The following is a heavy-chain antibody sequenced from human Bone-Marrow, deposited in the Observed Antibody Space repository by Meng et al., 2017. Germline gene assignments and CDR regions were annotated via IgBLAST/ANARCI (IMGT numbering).Heavy chain of an antibody. D-gene: IGHD4-17*01. CDR2: ISRSSSYI. V-gene: IGHV3-21*01. CDR3: ARERKTTVTTYAFDI. J-gene: IGHJ3*02. CDR1: GFSFSTYS. Sequence: GESLKISCVASGFSFSTYSMNWVRQAPGKGLEWVSSISRSSSYIHYADSVKGRFTISRDNAKNALYVQMNSLRAEDTAVYYCARERKTTVTTYAFDIWGQGTMVTVSS.